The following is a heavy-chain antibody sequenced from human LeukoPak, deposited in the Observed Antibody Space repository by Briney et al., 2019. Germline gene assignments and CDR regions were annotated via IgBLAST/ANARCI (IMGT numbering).Heavy chain of an antibody. CDR2: IFGTA. CDR1: GGTFSTYA. D-gene: IGHD3-22*01. V-gene: IGHV1-69*13. Sequence: SVKVSYKASGGTFSTYAISWVRQAPGQGPEWMGGIFGTAKYAQKFQGRVTITADESTSTAYMELSSLKSEDTAVYYCARIPDRSGYSGTFDIWGQGTMVTVSS. J-gene: IGHJ3*02. CDR3: ARIPDRSGYSGTFDI.